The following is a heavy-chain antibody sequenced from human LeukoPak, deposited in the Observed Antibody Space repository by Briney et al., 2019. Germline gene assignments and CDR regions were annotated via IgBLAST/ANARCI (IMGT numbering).Heavy chain of an antibody. Sequence: PSETLSLTCTVSGGSISSSSYYWGWIRQPPGNGLEWIGSIYYSGSTYYNPSLKSRVTISVDTSKNQFSLKLSSVTAADTAVYYCAITTVTRYYYYYMDVWGKGTTVTISS. CDR2: IYYSGST. V-gene: IGHV4-39*01. D-gene: IGHD4-17*01. J-gene: IGHJ6*03. CDR3: AITTVTRYYYYYMDV. CDR1: GGSISSSSYY.